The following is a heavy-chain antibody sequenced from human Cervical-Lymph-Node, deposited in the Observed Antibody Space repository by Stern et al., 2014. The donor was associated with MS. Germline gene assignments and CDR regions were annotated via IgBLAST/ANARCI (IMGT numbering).Heavy chain of an antibody. CDR1: GFTVSSNC. V-gene: IGHV3-53*01. CDR3: ARCQSGDAPYYDLYGMDV. Sequence: EVPLVQSGGGLTQPGGSLTLSCTASGFTVSSNCMTWVRQAPGKGLEWVSVMYSGGSTYYADSVRGRSTISRDNSKKTLYLQMNSLRAEDTAMYFCARCQSGDAPYYDLYGMDVWGQGTPVTVSS. CDR2: MYSGGST. D-gene: IGHD2-21*02. J-gene: IGHJ6*02.